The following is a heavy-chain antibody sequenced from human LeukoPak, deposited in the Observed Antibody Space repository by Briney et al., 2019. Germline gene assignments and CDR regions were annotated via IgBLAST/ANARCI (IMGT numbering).Heavy chain of an antibody. V-gene: IGHV4-4*02. CDR3: ARAVSSSWYCDY. D-gene: IGHD6-13*01. J-gene: IGHJ4*02. Sequence: SETLSLTCAVSGGSISSNNWWWSWVRQPPGKGLEWIGEIYHSGSTNYNPSLKSRVTISVDRSKNQFSLKLSSVTAADTAVYYCARAVSSSWYCDYWGQGTLVTVSS. CDR2: IYHSGST. CDR1: GGSISSNNW.